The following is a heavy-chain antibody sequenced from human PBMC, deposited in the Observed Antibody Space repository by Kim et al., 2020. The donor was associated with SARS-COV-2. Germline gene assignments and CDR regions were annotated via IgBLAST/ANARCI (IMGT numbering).Heavy chain of an antibody. CDR3: AKEVGVTMVRGGYPWFDP. Sequence: GGSLRLSCAASGFTFSSYGMHWVRQAPGKGLEWVAVISYDGSNKYYADSVKGRFTISRDNSKNTLYLQMNSLRAEDTAVYYCAKEVGVTMVRGGYPWFDPWGQGPLVTVSS. CDR2: ISYDGSNK. D-gene: IGHD3-10*01. CDR1: GFTFSSYG. V-gene: IGHV3-30*18. J-gene: IGHJ5*02.